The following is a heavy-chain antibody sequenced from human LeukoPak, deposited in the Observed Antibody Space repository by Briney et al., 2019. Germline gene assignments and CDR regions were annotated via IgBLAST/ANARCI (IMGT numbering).Heavy chain of an antibody. Sequence: GGSLRLSCAASGFTFSIYWMNWVRQAPGKGLEWVANINQDGSEKYYVDSVKGRFTISRDNAKNSLSLQMNSLRAEDTAVYYCSREGMVSAFDIWGQGTMVTVSS. D-gene: IGHD3-10*01. V-gene: IGHV3-7*05. CDR1: GFTFSIYW. CDR3: SREGMVSAFDI. J-gene: IGHJ3*02. CDR2: INQDGSEK.